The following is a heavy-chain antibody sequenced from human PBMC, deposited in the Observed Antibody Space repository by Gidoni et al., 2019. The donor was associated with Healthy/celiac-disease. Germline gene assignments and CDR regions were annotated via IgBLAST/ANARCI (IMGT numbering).Heavy chain of an antibody. CDR3: ARARLSAVAGPGWFDP. CDR2: INHSGST. J-gene: IGHJ5*02. V-gene: IGHV4-34*01. Sequence: QVQLQQWGAGLLKPSETLSLTCAVYGGSFSGYYWSWIRQPPGKGLEWIGEINHSGSTNYNPSLKSRVTISVDTSKNQFSLKLSSVTAADTAVYYCARARLSAVAGPGWFDPWGQGTLVTVSS. CDR1: GGSFSGYY. D-gene: IGHD6-19*01.